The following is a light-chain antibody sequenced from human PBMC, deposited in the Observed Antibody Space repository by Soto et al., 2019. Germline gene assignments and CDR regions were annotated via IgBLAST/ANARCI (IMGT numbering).Light chain of an antibody. CDR3: QQRSVWPLT. CDR1: QSVSSY. V-gene: IGKV3-11*01. CDR2: DSS. Sequence: EIVLTQFPATLSLSPGDGANLSCRASQSVSSYLAWYQQKRGQAPGLLIYDSSNRATGIPARFSGSGSGTDFSLIISSLEPEDFAVYYCQQRSVWPLTFGGGTKVEIK. J-gene: IGKJ4*01.